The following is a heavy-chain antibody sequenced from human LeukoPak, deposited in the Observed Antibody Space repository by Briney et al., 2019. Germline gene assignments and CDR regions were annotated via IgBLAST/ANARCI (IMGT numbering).Heavy chain of an antibody. J-gene: IGHJ3*02. Sequence: SETLSLTCAVYGGSFSGYYWSWIRQPPGKGLEWIGEINHSGSTNYNPSLKSRVTMSVDTSKNQFSLKLSSVTAADTAVYYCARVMTTFTPWDAFDIWGQGTMVTVSS. D-gene: IGHD3-16*01. V-gene: IGHV4-34*01. CDR1: GGSFSGYY. CDR2: INHSGST. CDR3: ARVMTTFTPWDAFDI.